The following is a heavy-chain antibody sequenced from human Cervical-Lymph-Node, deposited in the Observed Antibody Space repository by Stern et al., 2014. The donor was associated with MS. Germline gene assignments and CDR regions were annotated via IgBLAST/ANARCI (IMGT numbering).Heavy chain of an antibody. J-gene: IGHJ4*02. Sequence: EVQLVESGAEVKKPGNSLKISCKGSAFSLTNTWIGWVRQMPGKGLEWMVISYPAASETRYIPSFEGQLTISADKSINTSYLQWSSLKASDTAMYYCARGRGIAFRPDDWGQGTLVTVSS. CDR1: AFSLTNTW. CDR2: SYPAASET. D-gene: IGHD3-3*02. V-gene: IGHV5-51*03. CDR3: ARGRGIAFRPDD.